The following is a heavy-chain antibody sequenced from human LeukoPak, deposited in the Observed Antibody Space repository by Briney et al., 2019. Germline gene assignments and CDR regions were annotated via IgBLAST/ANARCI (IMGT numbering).Heavy chain of an antibody. CDR3: ARSGSSWPNYYYYYYMDV. CDR1: GYTFTSYD. Sequence: GASVKVSCKASGYTFTSYDINWVRQATGQGLEWMGWMNPNSGNTGYAQKFQGRVTITRNTSISTAYMELSSLRSEDTAVYYCARSGSSWPNYYYYYYMDVWGKGTTVTVSS. CDR2: MNPNSGNT. V-gene: IGHV1-8*03. J-gene: IGHJ6*03. D-gene: IGHD6-13*01.